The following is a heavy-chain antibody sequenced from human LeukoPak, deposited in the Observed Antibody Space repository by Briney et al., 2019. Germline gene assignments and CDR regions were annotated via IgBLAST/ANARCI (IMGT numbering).Heavy chain of an antibody. J-gene: IGHJ4*02. CDR1: GFTFSSFG. V-gene: IGHV3-30*18. CDR3: AKRVAGSNGWYALDY. CDR2: ISYDGNNQ. Sequence: GGSLRLSCAASGFTFSSFGMHWVRQAPGKGLDWVAVISYDGNNQYYADSVKGRFTISRDNSKNMLYLQMNSLRPEDTAVYYCAKRVAGSNGWYALDYWGQGTLVTVSS. D-gene: IGHD6-19*01.